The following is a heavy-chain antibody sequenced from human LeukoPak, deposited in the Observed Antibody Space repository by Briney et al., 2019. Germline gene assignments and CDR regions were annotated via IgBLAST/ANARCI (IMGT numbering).Heavy chain of an antibody. V-gene: IGHV3-30*18. CDR3: AKVLAYCGGDCYSGALDY. Sequence: GGSLRLFCAASGFTFSSYGMHWVRQAPGKGLEWVAVISYDGSNKYYADSVKGRFTISRDNSKNTLYLQMNSLRAEDTAVYYCAKVLAYCGGDCYSGALDYWGQGTLVTVSS. D-gene: IGHD2-21*02. CDR1: GFTFSSYG. CDR2: ISYDGSNK. J-gene: IGHJ4*02.